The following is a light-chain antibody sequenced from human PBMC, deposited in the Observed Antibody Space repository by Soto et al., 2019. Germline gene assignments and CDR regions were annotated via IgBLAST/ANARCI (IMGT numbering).Light chain of an antibody. J-gene: IGKJ4*01. Sequence: ELVMTQSPATLSVSPGERATLSCRASQSISSNLAWYQQKPGQPPRLLIYGASTRATGIPGRFSGSGSGTEFTLTISTLQSEDLVLYYCQQYSNWPLTFGGGTKVEIK. CDR1: QSISSN. V-gene: IGKV3-15*01. CDR3: QQYSNWPLT. CDR2: GAS.